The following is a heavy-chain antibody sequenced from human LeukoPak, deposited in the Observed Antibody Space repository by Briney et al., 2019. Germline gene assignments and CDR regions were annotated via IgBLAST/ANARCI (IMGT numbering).Heavy chain of an antibody. D-gene: IGHD2-15*01. CDR3: AKGLHTSSWYGNWFDP. CDR2: ISSDGSKE. V-gene: IGHV3-30*18. Sequence: GGSLRLSCGASGFSFSTFAMHWVRQTPDKGLEWVAVISSDGSKEIYADSVKGRFTISRDNSKNTLYLRMNNLTPEDTAVYYCAKGLHTSSWYGNWFDPWGQGTLVTVS. CDR1: GFSFSTFA. J-gene: IGHJ5*02.